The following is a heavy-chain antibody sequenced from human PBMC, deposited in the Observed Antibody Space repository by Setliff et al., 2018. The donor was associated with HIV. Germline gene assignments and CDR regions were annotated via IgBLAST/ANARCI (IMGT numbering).Heavy chain of an antibody. CDR3: ARQGAGYYYDSSDYYTGNGFDM. CDR1: GYSISTAYY. D-gene: IGHD3-22*01. V-gene: IGHV4-38-2*01. J-gene: IGHJ3*02. Sequence: LSLTCAVSGYSISTAYYWAWIRQSPGKGLEWIGGFHHSGSAHYNPSLKSRVTISGQTSKNQFSLTLTSVTAADTAIYYCARQGAGYYYDSSDYYTGNGFDMWGQGTMVT. CDR2: FHHSGSA.